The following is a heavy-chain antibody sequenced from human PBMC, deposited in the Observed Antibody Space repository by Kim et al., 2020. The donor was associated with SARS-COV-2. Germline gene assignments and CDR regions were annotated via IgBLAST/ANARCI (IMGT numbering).Heavy chain of an antibody. Sequence: PIRGIANYAQKFQGRVTITADKSTSTAYMERSSLRSEDTAVYYCAREVGVWGQGTLVTVSS. J-gene: IGHJ4*02. CDR2: PIRGIA. D-gene: IGHD2-15*01. V-gene: IGHV1-69*04. CDR3: AREVGV.